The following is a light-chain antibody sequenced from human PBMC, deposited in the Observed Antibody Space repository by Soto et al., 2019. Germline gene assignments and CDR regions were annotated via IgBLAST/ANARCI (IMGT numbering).Light chain of an antibody. Sequence: QSVLTQPASVSGSPGQSSTISCTGTSSDVGGYNYVSWYQQHPGTAPKLMIYEVSNRPSGVSNRFSGSKSGNTASLTISGLQAEDEADYYCSSYTRSTTLVVFGGGTKLTVL. J-gene: IGLJ2*01. V-gene: IGLV2-14*01. CDR3: SSYTRSTTLVV. CDR1: SSDVGGYNY. CDR2: EVS.